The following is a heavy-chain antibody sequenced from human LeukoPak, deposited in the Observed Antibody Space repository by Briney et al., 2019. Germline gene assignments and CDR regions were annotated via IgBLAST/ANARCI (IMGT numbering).Heavy chain of an antibody. Sequence: GGSLRLSCAASGFTFSSYSMNWVRQAPGKGLEWVSGISWNSGSIGYADSVKGRFTISRDNAKNSLYLQMNSLRAEDMALYYCAKDKTGYSSSYYFDYWGQGTLVTVFS. D-gene: IGHD3-9*01. J-gene: IGHJ4*02. CDR1: GFTFSSYS. V-gene: IGHV3-9*03. CDR2: ISWNSGSI. CDR3: AKDKTGYSSSYYFDY.